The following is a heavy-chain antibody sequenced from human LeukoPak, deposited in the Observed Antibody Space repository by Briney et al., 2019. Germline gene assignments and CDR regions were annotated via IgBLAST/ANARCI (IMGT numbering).Heavy chain of an antibody. D-gene: IGHD2-15*01. Sequence: PGGSLRLSCAASGFTFSSYDMTWVRQTPGKGLEWVALISSSGGTTYYADSVKGRFIISRDNSKNTLYLQMNSLRAEDTAEYYCAKRGGTESFYYYYYMNVWGKGTTVTVSS. CDR2: ISSSGGTT. V-gene: IGHV3-23*01. CDR3: AKRGGTESFYYYYYMNV. CDR1: GFTFSSYD. J-gene: IGHJ6*03.